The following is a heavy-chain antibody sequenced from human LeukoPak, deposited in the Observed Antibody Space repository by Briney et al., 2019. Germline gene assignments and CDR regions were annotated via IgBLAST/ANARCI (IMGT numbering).Heavy chain of an antibody. J-gene: IGHJ4*02. V-gene: IGHV3-11*01. D-gene: IGHD2-2*01. CDR2: ISSSDSTI. CDR1: GFTFSDYY. CDR3: ARGLPATLLDY. Sequence: GGSLRLSCVASGFTFSDYYMSWIRQAPGKGLEWVSYISSSDSTIYYADSVKGRFTISRDNAKNSLYLQMNSLRAEDTAIYYCARGLPATLLDYWGQGTLVTVSS.